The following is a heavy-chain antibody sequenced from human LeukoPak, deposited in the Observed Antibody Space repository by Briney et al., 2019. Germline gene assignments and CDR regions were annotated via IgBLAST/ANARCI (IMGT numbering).Heavy chain of an antibody. CDR2: MYTLGNT. CDR1: GFTVSSIY. Sequence: GGSLRLSCAASGFTVSSIYMTWVRQAPGKGLEWVSVMYTLGNTYYADSVRGRFTISRDNSKNTLYLQMNSLRAEDTAVYYCAIYITMVRGVDYWGQGTLVTVSS. CDR3: AIYITMVRGVDY. V-gene: IGHV3-66*01. D-gene: IGHD3-10*01. J-gene: IGHJ4*02.